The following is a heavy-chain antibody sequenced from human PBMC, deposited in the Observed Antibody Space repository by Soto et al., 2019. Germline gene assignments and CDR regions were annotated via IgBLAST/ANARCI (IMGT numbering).Heavy chain of an antibody. Sequence: SETLSLTCTVSGGSISSYYWSWIRQPPGKGLEWIGYIYYSGSTNYNPSLKSRVTISVDTSKNQFSLKLSSVTAADTAVYYCARLTRYCSSTSCLYYYYYMDVWGKGTTVTVSS. J-gene: IGHJ6*03. CDR2: IYYSGST. CDR3: ARLTRYCSSTSCLYYYYYMDV. D-gene: IGHD2-2*01. V-gene: IGHV4-59*01. CDR1: GGSISSYY.